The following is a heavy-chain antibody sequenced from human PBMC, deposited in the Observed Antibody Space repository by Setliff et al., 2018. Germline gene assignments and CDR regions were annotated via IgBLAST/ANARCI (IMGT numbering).Heavy chain of an antibody. Sequence: PSETLSLTCAVSGGSISSSNWWSWVRQPPGKGLEWIGYILYSGSTNYNPSLKSRVTISVDTSKNQFSLKLSTVTAADTAVYYCARVFYYGSGSYLYYFDSWGQGTLVTVSS. CDR3: ARVFYYGSGSYLYYFDS. V-gene: IGHV4-4*02. CDR2: ILYSGST. CDR1: GGSISSSNW. J-gene: IGHJ4*02. D-gene: IGHD3-10*01.